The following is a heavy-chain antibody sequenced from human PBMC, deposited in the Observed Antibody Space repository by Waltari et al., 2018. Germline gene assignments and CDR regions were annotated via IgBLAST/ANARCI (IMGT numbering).Heavy chain of an antibody. V-gene: IGHV3-23*01. CDR1: GFTFGRYD. J-gene: IGHJ4*02. CDR3: AKGAVTTGFNH. D-gene: IGHD4-4*01. Sequence: DVQLLESGGGFVQPGGSLRLSCAASGFTFGRYDMNWVRQHPGKGRQVVGNITTCGGTTYYRSSVKGRCSIARDNAQSALHLQMNSLRAEDTAVYYCAKGAVTTGFNHWGQGTLVTVSS. CDR2: ITTCGGTT.